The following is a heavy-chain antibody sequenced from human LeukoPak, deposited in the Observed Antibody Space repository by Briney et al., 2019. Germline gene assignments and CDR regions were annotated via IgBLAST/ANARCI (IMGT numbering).Heavy chain of an antibody. J-gene: IGHJ6*03. V-gene: IGHV1-8*03. Sequence: ASVKVSCKASGYTFTSYDIDWVRQATGQGLEWMGWMNPNSGSTGYAQKFQGRVTITRNTSISTAYMELSSLRSEDTAVYYCARARSYSNYVGYYYYYMDVWGKGTTVTVSS. CDR3: ARARSYSNYVGYYYYYMDV. D-gene: IGHD4-11*01. CDR2: MNPNSGST. CDR1: GYTFTSYD.